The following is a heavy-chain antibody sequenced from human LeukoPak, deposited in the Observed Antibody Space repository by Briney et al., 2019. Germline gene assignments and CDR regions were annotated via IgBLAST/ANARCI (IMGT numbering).Heavy chain of an antibody. V-gene: IGHV4-34*01. Sequence: SETLSLTCVVYGESFSAYVWSWIRQSPGKGLQWIGEINRSGTTNYNPSLKSRVTISADTSKNQVSLNVTSVTAADTAVYYYARHYLRQRLAPYNWFDPWGQGTRVTVSS. CDR2: INRSGTT. D-gene: IGHD6-25*01. CDR3: ARHYLRQRLAPYNWFDP. J-gene: IGHJ5*02. CDR1: GESFSAYV.